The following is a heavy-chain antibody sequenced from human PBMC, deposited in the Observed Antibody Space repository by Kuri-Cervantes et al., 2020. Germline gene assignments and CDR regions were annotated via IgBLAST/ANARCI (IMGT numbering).Heavy chain of an antibody. CDR1: GFTFSSNA. V-gene: IGHV3-30-3*01. J-gene: IGHJ6*02. D-gene: IGHD5-24*01. CDR2: ISYDGSNK. Sequence: GESLKISCAASGFTFSSNAMHWVRQAPGKGLEWVAVISYDGSNKYYADSVKGRFTISRDNSKNTLYLQMNSLRAEDTAVYYCARDREMATILDYYYYYGMDVWGQGTTVTVSS. CDR3: ARDREMATILDYYYYYGMDV.